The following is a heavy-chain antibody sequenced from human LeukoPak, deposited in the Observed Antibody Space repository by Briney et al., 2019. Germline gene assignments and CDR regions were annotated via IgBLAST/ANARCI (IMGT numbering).Heavy chain of an antibody. J-gene: IGHJ4*02. D-gene: IGHD4-17*01. CDR1: GFTFSSYS. CDR2: ISSSSSYI. V-gene: IGHV3-21*01. CDR3: AIGRTTVTKFDY. Sequence: GGSLRLSCAASGFTFSSYSMNWDRQAPGKGLEWVSSISSSSSYIYYADSVKGRFTISRDNAKNSLYLQMNSLRAEDTAVYYCAIGRTTVTKFDYWGQGTLVTVSS.